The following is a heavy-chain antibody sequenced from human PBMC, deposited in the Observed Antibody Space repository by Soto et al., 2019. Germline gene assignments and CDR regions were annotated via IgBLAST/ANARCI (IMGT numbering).Heavy chain of an antibody. Sequence: EVQLVQSGAEVKKPGESLKISCKGSGYRFSNNWIGWVRQMPGKGLEWMGIIYPGDFETRYSPSFQGQVTISADKSITAAYLQWSRLKASDSAMYYCARHQGGGYYSDYWGQGTLVTVSS. CDR1: GYRFSNNW. CDR2: IYPGDFET. V-gene: IGHV5-51*01. CDR3: ARHQGGGYYSDY. D-gene: IGHD2-15*01. J-gene: IGHJ4*02.